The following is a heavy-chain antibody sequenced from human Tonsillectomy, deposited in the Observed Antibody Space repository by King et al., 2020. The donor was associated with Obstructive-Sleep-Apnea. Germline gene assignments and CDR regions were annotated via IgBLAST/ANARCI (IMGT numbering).Heavy chain of an antibody. V-gene: IGHV3-15*01. CDR2: IKSKTDGGKT. Sequence: VQLVESGGGLVKPGGSLRLSCAASGFTFSNAWMSWVRQAPGKGLEWVGRIKSKTDGGKTDYAAPVKGRFTISRDDSKNTLYLQMNSLKTEDTAVYYCTTPASFDYWGQGTLVTVSS. CDR3: TTPASFDY. J-gene: IGHJ4*02. CDR1: GFTFSNAW.